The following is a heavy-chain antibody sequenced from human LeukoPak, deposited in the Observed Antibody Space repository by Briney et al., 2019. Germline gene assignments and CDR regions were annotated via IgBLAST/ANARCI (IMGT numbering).Heavy chain of an antibody. CDR2: ISGSGRTI. CDR3: AKNVMVKRNIDY. J-gene: IGHJ4*02. CDR1: GFILNNHA. D-gene: IGHD5-18*01. V-gene: IGHV3-23*01. Sequence: GGSLRLSCAASGFILNNHAMSWVRQAPGKGLQWISVISGSGRTIEYEDSVKGRFTISRDNSKNTLSLQMNSLRVEDTAIYYCAKNVMVKRNIDYWGQGTLVTVSS.